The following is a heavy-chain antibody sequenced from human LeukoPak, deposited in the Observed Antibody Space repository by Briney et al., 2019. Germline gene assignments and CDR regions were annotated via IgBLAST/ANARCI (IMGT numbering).Heavy chain of an antibody. Sequence: SETLSLTCSVSGGSISISGFYWNWIRQLPGKGLEWIGYTYNSGNTYYNPSFVSRVTISTDTSMNQFFLKSHSVTAADTAVYYCARSSGWRDAFDFWGRGTMVTVSS. CDR2: TYNSGNT. CDR1: GGSISISGFY. J-gene: IGHJ3*01. V-gene: IGHV4-31*03. CDR3: ARSSGWRDAFDF. D-gene: IGHD6-19*01.